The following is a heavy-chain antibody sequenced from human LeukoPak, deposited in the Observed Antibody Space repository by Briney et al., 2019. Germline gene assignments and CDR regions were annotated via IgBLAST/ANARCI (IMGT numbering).Heavy chain of an antibody. D-gene: IGHD3-22*01. Sequence: GGSVKVSCKASGYTFTSYAMNWVRQAPGQGLEWMGWINTNTGNPTYAQGFTGRFVFTLDTSVSTAYLQISSLKAEDTAVYFCARPYYYDSSNYAAGFDYWGQGTLVTVSS. CDR2: INTNTGNP. CDR1: GYTFTSYA. J-gene: IGHJ4*02. CDR3: ARPYYYDSSNYAAGFDY. V-gene: IGHV7-4-1*02.